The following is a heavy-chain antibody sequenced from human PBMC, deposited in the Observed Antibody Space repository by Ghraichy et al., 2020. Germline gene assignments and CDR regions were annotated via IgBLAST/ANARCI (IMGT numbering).Heavy chain of an antibody. Sequence: GESLNISCAASGFTFTDYYMTWIRQAPGKGLEWLSYISGSGTTIYYADSVKGRFTISRDNAKNSLYLQMDSLRVEDTAVYYCARVELNMVGSGYFDYWGQGTLVTVSS. J-gene: IGHJ4*02. CDR1: GFTFTDYY. D-gene: IGHD4/OR15-4a*01. CDR3: ARVELNMVGSGYFDY. CDR2: ISGSGTTI. V-gene: IGHV3-11*01.